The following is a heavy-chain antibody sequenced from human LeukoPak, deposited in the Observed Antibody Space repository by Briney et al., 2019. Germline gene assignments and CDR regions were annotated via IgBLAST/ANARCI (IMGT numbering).Heavy chain of an antibody. Sequence: GGSLRLSCAASGFTFSSYSMNWVRQAPGKGLEWVSYISSSSSTIYYADSVKGRFTISRDNAKNSLYLQMNSLRDEDTAVYYCARVSSGWYTYFDYWDQGTLVTVSS. D-gene: IGHD6-19*01. CDR1: GFTFSSYS. CDR3: ARVSSGWYTYFDY. V-gene: IGHV3-48*02. CDR2: ISSSSSTI. J-gene: IGHJ4*02.